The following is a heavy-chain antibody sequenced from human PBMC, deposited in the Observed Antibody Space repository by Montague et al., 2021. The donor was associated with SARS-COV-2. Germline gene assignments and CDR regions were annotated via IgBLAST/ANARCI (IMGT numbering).Heavy chain of an antibody. CDR2: IGWRSGNI. CDR1: GFTFGDYV. Sequence: SLRLSCAASGFTFGDYVMHWVRQAPGKGLEWVSGIGWRSGNIGYADSVKGRFTISRDNAKNSLYLQMNSLRAEDTALYHCAKGQKIQWLVFNSAPDWFDPWGQGTLVTVSS. D-gene: IGHD5-12*01. J-gene: IGHJ5*02. V-gene: IGHV3-9*01. CDR3: AKGQKIQWLVFNSAPDWFDP.